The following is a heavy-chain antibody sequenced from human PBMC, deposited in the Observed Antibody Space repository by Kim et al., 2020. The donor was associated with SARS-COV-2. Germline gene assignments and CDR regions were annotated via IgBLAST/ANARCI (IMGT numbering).Heavy chain of an antibody. CDR2: INHSGST. D-gene: IGHD4-17*01. Sequence: SETLSLTCAVYGGSFSGYYWSWIRQPPGKGLEWIGEINHSGSTNYNPSLKSRVTISVDTSKNQFSLKLSSVTAADTAVYYCARPDYGDYVYFDYWGQGTLVTVSS. J-gene: IGHJ4*02. CDR3: ARPDYGDYVYFDY. CDR1: GGSFSGYY. V-gene: IGHV4-34*01.